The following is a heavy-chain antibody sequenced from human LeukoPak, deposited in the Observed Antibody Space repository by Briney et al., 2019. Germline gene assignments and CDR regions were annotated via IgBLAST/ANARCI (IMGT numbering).Heavy chain of an antibody. D-gene: IGHD3-9*01. CDR2: VGPSGASP. CDR1: GFTFSSYA. J-gene: IGHJ5*02. CDR3: AKGGIKRFEMVPDWFDP. Sequence: GGSLRLSCAASGFTFSSYAMSWVRQAPGKGLEWVSSVGPSGASPFYADSVKGRFTISRDIPKNTLYLQMNSLRAEDTATYFCAKGGIKRFEMVPDWFDPWGQGTLVTVSS. V-gene: IGHV3-23*01.